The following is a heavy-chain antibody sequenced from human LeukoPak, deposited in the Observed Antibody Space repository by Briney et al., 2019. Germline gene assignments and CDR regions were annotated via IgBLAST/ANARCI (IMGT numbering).Heavy chain of an antibody. CDR1: GGTFSSYA. J-gene: IGHJ6*02. CDR2: IIPIFGTA. CDR3: ARDSASGYDEENYGMDV. Sequence: SVKVSCKASGGTFSSYAISWVRQAPGQGLEWMGGIIPIFGTANYAQKFQGRVTITADESTSTAYMELSSLRSEDTAVYYCARDSASGYDEENYGMDVWGQGTTVTVSS. V-gene: IGHV1-69*01. D-gene: IGHD5-12*01.